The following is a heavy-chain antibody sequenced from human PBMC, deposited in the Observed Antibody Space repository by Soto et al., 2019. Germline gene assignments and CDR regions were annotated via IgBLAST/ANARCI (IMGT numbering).Heavy chain of an antibody. V-gene: IGHV3-23*01. J-gene: IGHJ5*02. Sequence: EVQLLESGAGLVQPGGSLRLSCAASGFTFSSYAMSWVRQAPGKGLEWVSAISGSGGSTYYADSVKGRFTISRDNSKNTLYLQMNSRRAEDTDVYYCAKHIRFGTHHNWFDPWGQGTLVTVSS. CDR3: AKHIRFGTHHNWFDP. D-gene: IGHD3-10*01. CDR1: GFTFSSYA. CDR2: ISGSGGST.